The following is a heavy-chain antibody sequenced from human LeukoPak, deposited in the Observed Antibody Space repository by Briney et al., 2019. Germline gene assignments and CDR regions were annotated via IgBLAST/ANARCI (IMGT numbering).Heavy chain of an antibody. J-gene: IGHJ6*03. CDR3: ARRKYCSSTSCYGDMGMDV. Sequence: ASVKLSCKASGGTFSSYAISWVRQAPGQGLEWVGGIIPIFGTANYAQKFQGRVTITADESTSTAYMELSSLRSEDTAVYYCARRKYCSSTSCYGDMGMDVWGKGTTVTVSS. D-gene: IGHD2-2*01. CDR2: IIPIFGTA. CDR1: GGTFSSYA. V-gene: IGHV1-69*13.